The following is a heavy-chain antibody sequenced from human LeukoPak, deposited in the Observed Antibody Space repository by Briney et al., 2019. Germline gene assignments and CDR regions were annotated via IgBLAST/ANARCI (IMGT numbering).Heavy chain of an antibody. V-gene: IGHV4-61*02. D-gene: IGHD3-3*01. J-gene: IGHJ5*02. CDR3: AKTPVDCWSGNNWFDP. CDR2: IYTSGST. CDR1: GGSISSGSYY. Sequence: SQTLSLTCTVSGGSISSGSYYWSWIRQPAGKGLEWIGRIYTSGSTNYNPSLKSRVTISVDTSKNQFSLKLSSVTAADTAVYYCAKTPVDCWSGNNWFDPWGQGTLVTVSS.